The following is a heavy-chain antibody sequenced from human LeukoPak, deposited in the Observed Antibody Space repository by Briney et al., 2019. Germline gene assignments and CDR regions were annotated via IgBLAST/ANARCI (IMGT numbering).Heavy chain of an antibody. V-gene: IGHV3-21*01. J-gene: IGHJ6*02. CDR2: ISSSSSYI. Sequence: GGSLRLSCAASGFTFSSYSMSWVRQAPGKGLEWVSSISSSSSYIYYADSVKGRFTISRDNAKNSLYLQMNSLRAEDTAVYYCARDLYESSDIVVVPAADGWYGMDVWGQGTTVTVSS. CDR3: ARDLYESSDIVVVPAADGWYGMDV. D-gene: IGHD2-2*01. CDR1: GFTFSSYS.